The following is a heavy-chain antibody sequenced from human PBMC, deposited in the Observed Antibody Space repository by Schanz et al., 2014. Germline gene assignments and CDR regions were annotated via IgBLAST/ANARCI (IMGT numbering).Heavy chain of an antibody. CDR1: GFTFSSYW. D-gene: IGHD2-21*01. Sequence: EVQLVESGGGLVQPGGSLRLSCAASGFTFSSYWMSWVRQAPGKGLEWVANIKQHGNEKYYVDSVKGRFTISRDNSKSTLYLQMNSLRAEDTAVYYCARANCRRKINFEYWGRGTLVTVSS. V-gene: IGHV3-7*02. CDR3: ARANCRRKINFEY. J-gene: IGHJ4*02. CDR2: IKQHGNEK.